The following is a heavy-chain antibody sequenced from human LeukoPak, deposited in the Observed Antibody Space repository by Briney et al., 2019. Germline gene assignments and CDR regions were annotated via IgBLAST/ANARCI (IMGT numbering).Heavy chain of an antibody. V-gene: IGHV3-30*04. CDR1: GFTFSTYA. J-gene: IGHJ4*02. D-gene: IGHD2-15*01. Sequence: GGSLRLSCAASGFTFSTYAMHWVRQAPGKGLEWVAVISYDGSNKYYADSVKGRFTISRDNSKNTLYLQMNSLRAEDTAVYYCASAAVVAAQDDYWGQGTLVTVSS. CDR3: ASAAVVAAQDDY. CDR2: ISYDGSNK.